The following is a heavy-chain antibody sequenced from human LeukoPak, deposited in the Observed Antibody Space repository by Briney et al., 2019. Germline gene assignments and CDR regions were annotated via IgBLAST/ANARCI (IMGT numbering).Heavy chain of an antibody. CDR1: GFTFSSYS. J-gene: IGHJ4*02. Sequence: GGSLRLSCAASGFTFSSYSMHWVRQAPGKGPEWVAVIWYDGSNKYYADSVKGRFTISRDNSKNTLYLQMNSLRAEDTAVYYCAKDSSYSSSSGDFDYWGQGTLVTVSS. CDR2: IWYDGSNK. V-gene: IGHV3-33*06. CDR3: AKDSSYSSSSGDFDY. D-gene: IGHD6-6*01.